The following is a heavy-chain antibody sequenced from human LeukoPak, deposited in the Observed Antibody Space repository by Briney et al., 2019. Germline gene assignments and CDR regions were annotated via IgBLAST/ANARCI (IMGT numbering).Heavy chain of an antibody. CDR3: VRGVRVRGSQATVREVTTRYMDV. J-gene: IGHJ6*03. D-gene: IGHD3-10*01. V-gene: IGHV3-48*04. CDR1: GITFSSHS. CDR2: MPTSQSTI. Sequence: PRGSLRLSCEGSGITFSSHSMNSVRQAPGEGLEWISYMPTSQSTIHYADSVKGRFTIYSDNGKNSVYLQMNSLRVDDAARYYCVRGVRVRGSQATVREVTTRYMDVWGKGTTVTVSS.